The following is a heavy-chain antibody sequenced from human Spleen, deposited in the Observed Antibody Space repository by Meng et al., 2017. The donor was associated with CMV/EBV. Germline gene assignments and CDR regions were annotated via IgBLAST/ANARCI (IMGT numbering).Heavy chain of an antibody. V-gene: IGHV3-73*01. D-gene: IGHD3-22*01. J-gene: IGHJ6*02. CDR2: IRTKDNNYAT. CDR1: GFTFTGSD. CDR3: AKSLHYYYDSSPTKVGHMDV. Sequence: GESLKISCAASGFTFTGSDVHWVRQASGKGLEWVGRIRTKDNNYATTYAASVKGRFSISRDDSKNTAYLQMNSLKTEDTAVYYCAKSLHYYYDSSPTKVGHMDVWGQGTTVTVSS.